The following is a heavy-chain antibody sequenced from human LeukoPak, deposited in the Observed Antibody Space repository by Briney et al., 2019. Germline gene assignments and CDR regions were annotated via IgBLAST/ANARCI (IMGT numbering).Heavy chain of an antibody. V-gene: IGHV3-23*01. CDR2: ISGSGGST. CDR1: GFTFSSYA. D-gene: IGHD6-19*01. CDR3: AKVSVQPGYSSGWSINWFDP. Sequence: GGSLRLSCAASGFTFSSYAMSWVRQAPVKGLEWVSAISGSGGSTYYADSVKGRFTISRDNSKNTLYLQMNSLRAEDTAVYYCAKVSVQPGYSSGWSINWFDPWGQGTLVTVSS. J-gene: IGHJ5*02.